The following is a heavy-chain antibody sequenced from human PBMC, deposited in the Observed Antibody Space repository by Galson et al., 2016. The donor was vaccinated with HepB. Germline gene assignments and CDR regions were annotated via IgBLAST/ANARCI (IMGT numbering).Heavy chain of an antibody. D-gene: IGHD6-13*01. J-gene: IGHJ3*02. V-gene: IGHV3-21*01. CDR3: ARVREQQLLDAFDI. Sequence: SPRLSCATSGFTFTRYNMNWVRPAPGKGLEWVSDMCSGSSYIYYADSVKGRFTISRDNVKKSLYLQVNSLRPEDTAVYYCARVREQQLLDAFDIGGQGTMVTVSS. CDR2: MCSGSSYI. CDR1: GFTFTRYN.